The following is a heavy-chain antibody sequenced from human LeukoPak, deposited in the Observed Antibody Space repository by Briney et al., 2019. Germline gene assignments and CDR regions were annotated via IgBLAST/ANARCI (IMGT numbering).Heavy chain of an antibody. CDR1: GFTFSSYW. D-gene: IGHD6-13*01. CDR3: ARDRAVAAAGTGLLGY. V-gene: IGHV3-7*01. CDR2: IKQDGSEK. J-gene: IGHJ4*02. Sequence: GGSLRLSCAASGFTFSSYWMSWVRQAPGKGLEWVANIKQDGSEKYYVDPVKGRFTISRDNAKNSLYLQMNSLRAEDTAVYYCARDRAVAAAGTGLLGYWGQGTLVTVSS.